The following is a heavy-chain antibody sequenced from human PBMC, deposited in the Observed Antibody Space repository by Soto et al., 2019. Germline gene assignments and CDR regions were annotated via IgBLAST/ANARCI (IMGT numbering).Heavy chain of an antibody. CDR2: IIPIFGTA. Sequence: QVQLVQSGAEVKKPGSSVKVSCKASGGTFSSYAISWVRQAPGHGLEWMGGIIPIFGTANYAQKFQGRVTITADESTSTAYMELSSLRSEDTAVYYCARENPSGYDILTAQFDYWGQGTLVSVSS. D-gene: IGHD3-9*01. CDR1: GGTFSSYA. CDR3: ARENPSGYDILTAQFDY. V-gene: IGHV1-69*01. J-gene: IGHJ4*02.